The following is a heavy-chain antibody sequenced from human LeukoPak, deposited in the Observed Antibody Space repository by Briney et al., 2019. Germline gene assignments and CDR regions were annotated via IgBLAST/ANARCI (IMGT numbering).Heavy chain of an antibody. D-gene: IGHD2-2*02. CDR2: IKQDGSEK. CDR1: GFIFSNYW. V-gene: IGHV3-7*04. J-gene: IGHJ4*02. CDR3: VTGGYPYTS. Sequence: AGGALRLSRAAPGFIFSNYWMSGVRQAPGKGLEWVANIKQDGSEKYYVDSVRGGGTISRDNAKSSLYPQPIRPRGEATALYSCVTGGYPYTSWGQGTLVTVSS.